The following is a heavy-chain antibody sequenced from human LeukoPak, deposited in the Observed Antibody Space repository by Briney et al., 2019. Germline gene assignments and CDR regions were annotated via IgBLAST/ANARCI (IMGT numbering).Heavy chain of an antibody. J-gene: IGHJ4*02. CDR3: ARDRGFGSSWRQGY. CDR1: GFSFSGYW. CDR2: IKQDGSER. D-gene: IGHD6-13*01. Sequence: PGGSLRLSCAASGFSFSGYWMTWVRQAPGKGLEWVANIKQDGSERYYVDSVKGRFTISRDNAKTSLHLQMNSLRAEDTAVYYCARDRGFGSSWRQGYWGQGTLVTVSS. V-gene: IGHV3-7*01.